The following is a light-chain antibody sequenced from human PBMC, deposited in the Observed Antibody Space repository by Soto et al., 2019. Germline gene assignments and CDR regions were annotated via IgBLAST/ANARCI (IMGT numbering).Light chain of an antibody. J-gene: IGKJ2*01. CDR1: QSVSSTY. Sequence: EIVLTQSPGTLSLSPGERATLSCRASQSVSSTYLAWYQQKPGQAPRLLIYGASIRATGIPDRFSGSGSGTDFTLTISRLEPEDFAVYYCQRYDISPFPFGQGTKLEIK. CDR2: GAS. V-gene: IGKV3-20*01. CDR3: QRYDISPFP.